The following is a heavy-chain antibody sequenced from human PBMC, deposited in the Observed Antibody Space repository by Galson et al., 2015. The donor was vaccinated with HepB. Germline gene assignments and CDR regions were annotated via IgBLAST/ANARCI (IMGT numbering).Heavy chain of an antibody. CDR2: IRYDGSNK. Sequence: SLRLSCAASGFTFSNYGMHWVRQAPGKGPEWVAFIRYDGSNKYYADSVKGRFTISRDNSKNTLNLQMNSLRPEDTAVYYCAKEIYDYASGTDDYWGQGALVTVSA. D-gene: IGHD3-10*01. CDR3: AKEIYDYASGTDDY. J-gene: IGHJ4*02. CDR1: GFTFSNYG. V-gene: IGHV3-30*02.